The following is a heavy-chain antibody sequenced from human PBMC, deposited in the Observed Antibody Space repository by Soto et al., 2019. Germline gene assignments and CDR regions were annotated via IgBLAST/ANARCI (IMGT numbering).Heavy chain of an antibody. V-gene: IGHV3-48*02. J-gene: IGHJ4*02. Sequence: EVQLVESGGGLVHPGGSLRLSCAASGFRFSIYSMNWVRQAPGKGLEWSAYITSDTNTIKYADSVKGRFTISRDNAKNSVYLQMNSLRDEDTAVYYCARSVDGHFDYWGQGTVVTVSS. D-gene: IGHD6-19*01. CDR3: ARSVDGHFDY. CDR1: GFRFSIYS. CDR2: ITSDTNTI.